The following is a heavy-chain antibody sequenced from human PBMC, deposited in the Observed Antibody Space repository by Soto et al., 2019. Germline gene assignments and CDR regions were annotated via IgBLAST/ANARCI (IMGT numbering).Heavy chain of an antibody. CDR2: IYTSGST. D-gene: IGHD2-8*01. V-gene: IGHV4-4*07. CDR1: GGSISSYY. CDR3: ASHEGNGNVWPLDY. Sequence: SEALSLTCTVSGGSISSYYWSWIRQPAGKGLEWMGRIYTSGSTNYNPSLRSRVTLSVDTSKNQFSLRLPSVTAEDTAVYYCASHEGNGNVWPLDYRGQGILVTLPS. J-gene: IGHJ4*02.